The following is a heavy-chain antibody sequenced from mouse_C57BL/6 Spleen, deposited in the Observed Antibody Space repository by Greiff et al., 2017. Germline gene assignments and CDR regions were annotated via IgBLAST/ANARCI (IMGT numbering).Heavy chain of an antibody. Sequence: QVQLQQSGAELVRPGASVTLSCKASGYTFPDYEMHWVKQTPVHGLEWIGAIDPETGGTAYNQKFKGKAILTADKSSSTAYMELRSLTSEDSAVYYCARGNYYGSSSAWFAYWGQGTLVTVSA. J-gene: IGHJ3*01. V-gene: IGHV1-15*01. CDR2: IDPETGGT. D-gene: IGHD1-1*01. CDR3: ARGNYYGSSSAWFAY. CDR1: GYTFPDYE.